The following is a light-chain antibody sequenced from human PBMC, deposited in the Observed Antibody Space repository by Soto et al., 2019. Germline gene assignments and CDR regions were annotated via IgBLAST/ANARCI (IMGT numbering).Light chain of an antibody. V-gene: IGKV3-15*01. CDR2: GAS. J-gene: IGKJ3*01. Sequence: EIVMTQSPATLSVSPGERATLSCRASQSVSSNLAWYQQKPCQAPRLLIYGASTRATGIPARFSGSGSGTEFTLTISTLKSEDFAVYYCQQYNNWPFTFGPGTKVDIK. CDR3: QQYNNWPFT. CDR1: QSVSSN.